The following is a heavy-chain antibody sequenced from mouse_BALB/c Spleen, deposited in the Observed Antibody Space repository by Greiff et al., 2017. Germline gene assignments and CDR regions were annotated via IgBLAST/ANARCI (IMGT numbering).Heavy chain of an antibody. CDR1: GFTFSSFG. CDR3: ARRTGTGAMDY. J-gene: IGHJ4*01. Sequence: EVKVVESGGGLVQPGGSRKLSCAASGFTFSSFGMHWVRQAPEKGLEWVAYISSGSSTIYYADTVTGRFTISRDNPKNTLFLQITSLRSEDTAMYYCARRTGTGAMDYWGQGTSVTVSS. D-gene: IGHD4-1*01. CDR2: ISSGSSTI. V-gene: IGHV5-17*02.